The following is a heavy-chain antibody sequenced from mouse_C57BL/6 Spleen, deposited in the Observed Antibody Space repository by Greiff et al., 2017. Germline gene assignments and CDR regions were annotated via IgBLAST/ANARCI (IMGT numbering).Heavy chain of an antibody. Sequence: EVQGVESGGGLVQPKGSLKLSCAASGFSFNTYAMNWVRQAPGKGLEWVARIRSKSNNYATYYADSVKDRFTISRDDSESMLYLQMNNLKTEDTAMYYCVRQLGRRDYFDYWGQGTTLTVSS. J-gene: IGHJ2*01. CDR3: VRQLGRRDYFDY. CDR1: GFSFNTYA. CDR2: IRSKSNNYAT. D-gene: IGHD4-1*01. V-gene: IGHV10-1*01.